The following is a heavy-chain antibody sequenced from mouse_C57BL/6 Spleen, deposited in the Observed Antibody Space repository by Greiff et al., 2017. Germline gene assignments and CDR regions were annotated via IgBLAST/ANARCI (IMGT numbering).Heavy chain of an antibody. D-gene: IGHD1-1*01. CDR3: ARSNVYYYGSSYGYFDV. Sequence: QVQLQQSGAELVKPGASVKISCKASGYAFSSYWMNWVKQRPGKGLEWIGQIYPGDGDTNYNGKFKGKATLTADKSSSTAYMQLSSLTSEDSAVYFCARSNVYYYGSSYGYFDVWGTGTTVTVSS. CDR1: GYAFSSYW. V-gene: IGHV1-80*01. J-gene: IGHJ1*03. CDR2: IYPGDGDT.